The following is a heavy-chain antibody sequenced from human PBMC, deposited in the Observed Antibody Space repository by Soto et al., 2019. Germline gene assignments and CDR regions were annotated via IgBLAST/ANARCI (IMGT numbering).Heavy chain of an antibody. Sequence: SETLSLTCTVSGGSVSSGSYYWSWIRQPPGKGLEWIGYISYSGSTNYNPSHKSRVTISVDTSKNQFSLRLSSVTAADTAVYYCARDPSRHGSADYYFDYWGQGTLVTVSS. J-gene: IGHJ4*02. CDR1: GGSVSSGSYY. CDR2: ISYSGST. CDR3: ARDPSRHGSADYYFDY. D-gene: IGHD3-10*01. V-gene: IGHV4-61*01.